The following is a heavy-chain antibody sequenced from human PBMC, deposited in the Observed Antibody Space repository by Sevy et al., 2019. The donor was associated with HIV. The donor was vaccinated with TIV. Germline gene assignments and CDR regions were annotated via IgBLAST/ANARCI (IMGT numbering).Heavy chain of an antibody. CDR3: AREYTFREPIPPSDDY. CDR2: ISHEGSKT. Sequence: GGSLRLSCAASGFTFNKYTMHWVRQAPGKGLEWVAVISHEGSKTYYSDPVKARFTISRDNSKNTLYLQMNSLRPADTAVYYCAREYTFREPIPPSDDYWGQGILVTVSS. D-gene: IGHD2-2*02. V-gene: IGHV3-30-3*01. J-gene: IGHJ4*02. CDR1: GFTFNKYT.